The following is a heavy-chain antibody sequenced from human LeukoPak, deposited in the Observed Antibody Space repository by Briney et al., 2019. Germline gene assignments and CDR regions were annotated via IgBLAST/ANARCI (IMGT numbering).Heavy chain of an antibody. CDR3: ASSPPSSSYAFDI. D-gene: IGHD6-13*01. CDR2: MYSGGTT. Sequence: PSETLSLTCTVSGGSINGYYWSWIRQPPGKGLDWIGYMYSGGTTNYSPSLKSRVTISVDTSKNQFSLKLSSVTAADTAVYYCASSPPSSSYAFDIWGQGTMVTVSS. V-gene: IGHV4-59*01. CDR1: GGSINGYY. J-gene: IGHJ3*02.